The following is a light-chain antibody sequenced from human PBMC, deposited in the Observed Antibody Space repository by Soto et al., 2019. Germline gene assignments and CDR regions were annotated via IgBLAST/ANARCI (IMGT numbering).Light chain of an antibody. CDR1: SSNIGSNT. V-gene: IGLV1-44*01. J-gene: IGLJ2*01. CDR3: ASWDDSLKGVL. Sequence: QAVVTQPPSASGTPGQRVTISCSGSSSNIGSNTVNWYQQVPGRAPKVVIYSNHQRPSSVPDRFSGSKSGSSASLAISGLQSEDEADYYCASWDDSLKGVLFGGGTKLTVL. CDR2: SNH.